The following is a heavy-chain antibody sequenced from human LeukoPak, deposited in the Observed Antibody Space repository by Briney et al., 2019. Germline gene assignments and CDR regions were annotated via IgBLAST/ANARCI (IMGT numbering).Heavy chain of an antibody. CDR2: ISGSGFT. CDR3: AKEHGYDSSASFDY. Sequence: GGSLRLSCAASGFTFSNYAMSWVRQAPGKGLEWVSSISGSGFTYYADSVKGRFTISRDNSKNTLYLQMNSLRAADTAVYYCAKEHGYDSSASFDYWGQGTLVTVPS. J-gene: IGHJ4*02. V-gene: IGHV3-23*01. CDR1: GFTFSNYA. D-gene: IGHD3-22*01.